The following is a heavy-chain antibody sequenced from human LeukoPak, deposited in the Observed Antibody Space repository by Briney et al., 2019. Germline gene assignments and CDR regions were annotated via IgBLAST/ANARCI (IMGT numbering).Heavy chain of an antibody. CDR3: ARIGRPAAFDI. D-gene: IGHD2/OR15-2a*01. CDR2: ISGSGGST. J-gene: IGHJ3*02. CDR1: GFTFSRYA. V-gene: IGHV3-23*01. Sequence: TGGSLRLSCAASGFTFSRYAMSWVRQAPGKGLEWVSTISGSGGSTYYADSMKGRFTISRDNAKHSLFLQLDSLRAEDTAVYYCARIGRPAAFDIWGQGTLVIVSS.